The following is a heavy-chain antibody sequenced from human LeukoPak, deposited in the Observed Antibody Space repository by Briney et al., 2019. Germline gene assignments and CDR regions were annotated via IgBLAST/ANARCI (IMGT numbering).Heavy chain of an antibody. V-gene: IGHV3-48*03. J-gene: IGHJ4*02. D-gene: IGHD5-24*01. Sequence: PGGSLRLSCAASGFTFSSYAMSWVRQAPGKGLEWVSYISSSGSIIYYADSVKGRFTISRDNAKNSLYLQMNSLRAEDTAVYYSARGHGYNFCQVGAQKTLVTVSS. CDR2: ISSSGSII. CDR1: GFTFSSYA. CDR3: ARGHGYNFCQV.